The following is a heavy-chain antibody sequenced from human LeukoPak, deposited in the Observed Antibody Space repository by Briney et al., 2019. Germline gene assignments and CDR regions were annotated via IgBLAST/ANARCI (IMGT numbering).Heavy chain of an antibody. J-gene: IGHJ4*02. CDR2: ISAYNGNT. CDR3: ARDSSGYYDFDY. Sequence: GASVKVSCKASGYTFTGYYMHWVRQAPGQGLEWMGWISAYNGNTNYAQKLQGRVTMTTDTSTSTAYMELRSLRSDDTAVYYCARDSSGYYDFDYWGQGTLVTVSS. CDR1: GYTFTGYY. D-gene: IGHD3-22*01. V-gene: IGHV1-18*04.